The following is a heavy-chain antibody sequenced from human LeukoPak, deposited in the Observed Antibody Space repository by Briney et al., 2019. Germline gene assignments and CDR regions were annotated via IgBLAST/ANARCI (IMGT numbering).Heavy chain of an antibody. CDR2: IYPGVSDT. CDR1: GYSFTSYW. J-gene: IGHJ4*02. Sequence: GESLKISCKGSGYSFTSYWIGWVRQMPGKGLEWMGIIYPGVSDTRYSPSFQGQVTISADKSISTAYLQWSSLKASDTAMYYCARPGRGYCSGGSCYPTPFDYWGQGILVTVSS. V-gene: IGHV5-51*01. D-gene: IGHD2-15*01. CDR3: ARPGRGYCSGGSCYPTPFDY.